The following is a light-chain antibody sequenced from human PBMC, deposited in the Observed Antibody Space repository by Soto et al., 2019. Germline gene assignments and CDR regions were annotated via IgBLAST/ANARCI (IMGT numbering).Light chain of an antibody. CDR2: KAS. V-gene: IGKV1-5*03. Sequence: DIQMTKSPSTLSASVGDRVTITCRASQSISYWLAWYQQKPGKAPKLLIYKASSLGGGVPSRFSGSGSGTEFTLTISTLQPDDFATYYCQQYNSYPLTFGGGTQVEIK. J-gene: IGKJ4*01. CDR1: QSISYW. CDR3: QQYNSYPLT.